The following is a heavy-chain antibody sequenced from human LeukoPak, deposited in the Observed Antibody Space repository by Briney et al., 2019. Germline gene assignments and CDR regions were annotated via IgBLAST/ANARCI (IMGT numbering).Heavy chain of an antibody. CDR1: GFTFSSYG. CDR2: IRYDGSNK. V-gene: IGHV3-30*02. CDR3: ARDVQWLVHFDY. J-gene: IGHJ4*02. Sequence: GGSLRLSCAASGFTFSSYGMHWVRQAPGKGLEWVAFIRYDGSNKYYADSVKGRFTISRDNSKNTLYLQMNSLRAEDTAVYYCARDVQWLVHFDYWGQGTLVTVSS. D-gene: IGHD6-19*01.